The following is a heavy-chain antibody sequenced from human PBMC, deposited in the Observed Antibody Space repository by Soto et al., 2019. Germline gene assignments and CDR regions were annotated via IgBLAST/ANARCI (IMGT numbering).Heavy chain of an antibody. CDR3: ARDLYYYDSSGNDAFDI. CDR2: IIPIFGTA. J-gene: IGHJ3*02. V-gene: IGHV1-69*06. D-gene: IGHD3-22*01. CDR1: GGTFSSYA. Sequence: SVKVSCKASGGTFSSYAISCVRQAPGQGLEWMGGIIPIFGTANYAQKFQGRVTITADKSTSTAYMELRSLRSDDTAVYYCARDLYYYDSSGNDAFDIWGQGTMVTVSS.